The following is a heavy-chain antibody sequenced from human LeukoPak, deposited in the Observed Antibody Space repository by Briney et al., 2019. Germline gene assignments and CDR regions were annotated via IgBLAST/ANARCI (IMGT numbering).Heavy chain of an antibody. CDR1: GYTFTRYG. V-gene: IGHV1-18*01. J-gene: IGHJ5*02. D-gene: IGHD2-2*01. CDR3: ARGQDYTSSWYDHP. Sequence: ASVKVSCKASGYTFTRYGISWVRQAPGQGLEWMGWISGNKGLTNYAEKSQGRVTLTIDTSTSTAYMEMRSLTSDDTAVYYCARGQDYTSSWYDHPWGQGTLVTVSS. CDR2: ISGNKGLT.